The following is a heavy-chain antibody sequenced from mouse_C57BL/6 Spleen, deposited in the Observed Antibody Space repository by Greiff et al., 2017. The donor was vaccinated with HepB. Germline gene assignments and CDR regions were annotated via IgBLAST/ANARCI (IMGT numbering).Heavy chain of an antibody. Sequence: VQLKESGPGLVKPSQSLSLTCSVTGYSITSGYYWNWIRQFPGNKLEWMGYISYDGSNNYNPSLKNRISITRDTSKNQFFLKLNSVTTEDTATYYCAREGYGYDDWFAYWGQGTLVTVSA. V-gene: IGHV3-6*01. J-gene: IGHJ3*01. CDR2: ISYDGSN. CDR3: AREGYGYDDWFAY. D-gene: IGHD2-2*01. CDR1: GYSITSGYY.